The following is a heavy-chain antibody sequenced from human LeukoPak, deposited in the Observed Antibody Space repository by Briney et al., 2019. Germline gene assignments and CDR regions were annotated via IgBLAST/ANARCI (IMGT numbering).Heavy chain of an antibody. CDR1: GDSISTTGYF. Sequence: PSETLSLTCSVSGDSISTTGYFWVWIRQSPGRDLEWIGSIFKSGNTFYNMSLKSRVTISVDTSKNEFSLSLTSVTAADTAVYYCAGTGIRNWFDPWGQGILATVSS. CDR3: AGTGIRNWFDP. CDR2: IFKSGNT. V-gene: IGHV4-39*01. D-gene: IGHD1-14*01. J-gene: IGHJ5*02.